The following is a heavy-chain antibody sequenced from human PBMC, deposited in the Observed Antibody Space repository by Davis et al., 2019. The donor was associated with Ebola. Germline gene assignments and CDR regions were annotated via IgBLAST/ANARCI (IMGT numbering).Heavy chain of an antibody. CDR3: ATTNLHCSGGSCYSFPKYYYEMDV. D-gene: IGHD2-15*01. V-gene: IGHV1-24*01. Sequence: ASVKVSCKVSGHTLSELSIHWVRQAPGKGFEWMGGFDPEGDQIIYAQKFQGRVTMTEDASTDTAYMELRTLRSEDTAIYYCATTNLHCSGGSCYSFPKYYYEMDVWGQGTTVTVSS. CDR2: FDPEGDQI. CDR1: GHTLSELS. J-gene: IGHJ6*02.